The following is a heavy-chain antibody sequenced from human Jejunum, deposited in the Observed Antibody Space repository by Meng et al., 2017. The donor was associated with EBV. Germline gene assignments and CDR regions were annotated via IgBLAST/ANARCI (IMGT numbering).Heavy chain of an antibody. Sequence: QVQLQESGPGRVQPSGXLSLTCPVSGGSINSKNWWHWVRQAPGKGLEWIGEIDHSGSTHYNPSLKSRVTISLGTSMNQFSLELTSPTAADTAVYYCARDSQYLARGYFDYWGQGALVTVSS. D-gene: IGHD2/OR15-2a*01. CDR2: IDHSGST. CDR3: ARDSQYLARGYFDY. V-gene: IGHV4-4*02. J-gene: IGHJ4*02. CDR1: GGSINSKNW.